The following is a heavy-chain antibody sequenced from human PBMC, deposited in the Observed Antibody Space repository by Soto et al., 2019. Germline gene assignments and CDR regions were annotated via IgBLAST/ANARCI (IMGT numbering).Heavy chain of an antibody. D-gene: IGHD2-21*01. CDR2: SCPGDAEA. Sequence: GESVKISGEGCGYEVTNSWVARVRQTTGKGLEWMGVSCPGDAEARYSPSYQGRGTVAVDKSIDTAYLHWSSLEASDTAIYYCARVTNYANSGDFYSLAFWGHGALVTVSS. V-gene: IGHV5-51*01. CDR1: GYEVTNSW. J-gene: IGHJ4*01. CDR3: ARVTNYANSGDFYSLAF.